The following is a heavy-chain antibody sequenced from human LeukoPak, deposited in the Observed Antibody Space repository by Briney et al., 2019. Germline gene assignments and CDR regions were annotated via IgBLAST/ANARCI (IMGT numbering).Heavy chain of an antibody. Sequence: PSETLFLTCTVSGASISSSYWSWIRQPPGKGLEWMGYIHYSGTTNYSPSLKSRVTISLDTSKNQLSLKLDSVTAADTAVYYCARPVRGCYFDYWGQGTLVTVSS. CDR3: ARPVRGCYFDY. J-gene: IGHJ4*02. V-gene: IGHV4-59*01. D-gene: IGHD3-10*01. CDR2: IHYSGTT. CDR1: GASISSSY.